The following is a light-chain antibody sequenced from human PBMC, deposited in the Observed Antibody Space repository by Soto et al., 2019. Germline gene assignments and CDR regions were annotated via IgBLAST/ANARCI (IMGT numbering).Light chain of an antibody. CDR3: CSYAGSYTLV. CDR1: NTDVGTYNY. V-gene: IGLV2-11*01. J-gene: IGLJ3*02. CDR2: DVT. Sequence: QSALTQPRSVSESPGQSVTISCTGTNTDVGTYNYVSWYQQHPGKAPKLMIFDVTKRPSGVPDRFSGSKSGNTASLTISGLQAEDEADYYCCSYAGSYTLVFGGGTK.